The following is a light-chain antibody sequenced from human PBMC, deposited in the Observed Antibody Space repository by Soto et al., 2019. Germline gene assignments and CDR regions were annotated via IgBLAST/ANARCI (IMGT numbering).Light chain of an antibody. V-gene: IGLV2-14*01. CDR2: GVT. Sequence: QSALTQPASGSGSPGQPITISCTGTDSNVGGYNYVSWYQQHPGKAPKLIIYGVTNRPSGVSNRFSGSKSGNTASLTISGLQAEDEADYYCSSYTTRSTYVVLGGGTKLTVL. CDR1: DSNVGGYNY. J-gene: IGLJ2*01. CDR3: SSYTTRSTYVV.